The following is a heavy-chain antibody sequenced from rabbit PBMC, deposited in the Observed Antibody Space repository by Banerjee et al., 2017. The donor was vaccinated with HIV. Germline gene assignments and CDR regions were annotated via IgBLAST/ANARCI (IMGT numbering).Heavy chain of an antibody. Sequence: QEQLEESGGDLVKPEGSLTLTCKASGFSFSSSYWISWVRQAPGKGLEWIGYIYPDYGTSDYATWVNGRFTISLDNARTTVFLRMTSLTAADTATYFCARDLAGVIGWNFNLWGPGTLVTVS. CDR3: ARDLAGVIGWNFNL. D-gene: IGHD4-1*01. V-gene: IGHV1S45*01. CDR1: GFSFSSSYW. J-gene: IGHJ4*01. CDR2: IYPDYGTS.